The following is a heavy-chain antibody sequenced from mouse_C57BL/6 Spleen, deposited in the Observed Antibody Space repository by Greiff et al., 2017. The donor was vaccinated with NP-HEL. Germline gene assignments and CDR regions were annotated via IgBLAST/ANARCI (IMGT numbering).Heavy chain of an antibody. CDR2: INPNNGGT. V-gene: IGHV1-26*01. Sequence: EVQLHQSGPELVKPGASVKISCKASGYTFTDYYMNWVKQSHGKSLEWIGDINPNNGGTSYNQKFKGKATLTVDKSSSTAYMELRSLTSEDSAVYYCARGWAITTVVADYAMDYWGQGTSVTVSS. CDR3: ARGWAITTVVADYAMDY. CDR1: GYTFTDYY. D-gene: IGHD1-1*01. J-gene: IGHJ4*01.